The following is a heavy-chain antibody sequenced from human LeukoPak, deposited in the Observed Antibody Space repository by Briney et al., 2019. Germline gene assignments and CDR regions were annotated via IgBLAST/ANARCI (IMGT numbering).Heavy chain of an antibody. D-gene: IGHD3-10*01. Sequence: ASVKVSCKTSGYTFTGYYMHWVRQAPGQGLEWMGWINPNSGATRCEQKFQGRVTMTRDTSISTVYMEVTRLKFDDTAIYYCARDRSRGSGQFDPWGQGTLVTVSS. V-gene: IGHV1-2*02. CDR2: INPNSGAT. CDR1: GYTFTGYY. J-gene: IGHJ5*02. CDR3: ARDRSRGSGQFDP.